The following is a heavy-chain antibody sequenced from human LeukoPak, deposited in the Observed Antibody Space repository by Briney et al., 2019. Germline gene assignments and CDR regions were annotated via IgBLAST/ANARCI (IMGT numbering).Heavy chain of an antibody. J-gene: IGHJ4*02. D-gene: IGHD2-21*01. CDR1: GGSISRGSYF. Sequence: SETLSLTCTVSGGSISRGSYFWSWIRQPAGKGLEWIGRFYTSATPNYNPSLKSRVTISVDTSRNQFSLKLSSVTAADTAVYYCARGGIPDYWGQGTLVTVSS. CDR2: FYTSATP. V-gene: IGHV4-61*02. CDR3: ARGGIPDY.